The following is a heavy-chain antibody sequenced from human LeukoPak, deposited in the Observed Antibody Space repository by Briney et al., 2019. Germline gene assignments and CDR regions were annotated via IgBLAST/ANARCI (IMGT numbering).Heavy chain of an antibody. CDR1: GFTVSSNY. V-gene: IGHV3-66*01. D-gene: IGHD3-10*01. CDR3: ARDLVSGSGSYD. CDR2: IYSGGST. J-gene: IGHJ4*02. Sequence: GGSLRLSCAASGFTVSSNYMCWVRQAPGKGLEWVSVIYSGGSTYYADSVKGRFTISRDNSKNTLYLQMNSLRAEDTAVYYCARDLVSGSGSYDWGQGTLVTVSS.